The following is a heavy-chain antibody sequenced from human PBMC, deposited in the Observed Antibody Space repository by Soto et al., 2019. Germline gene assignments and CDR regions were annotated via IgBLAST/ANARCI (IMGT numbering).Heavy chain of an antibody. CDR3: ARVATLKAAAVTSYYYGMDV. J-gene: IGHJ6*02. Sequence: GGSLRLSCAASGFTFSSYSMNWVRQAPGKGLEWVSSISSSSSYIYYADSVKGRFTISRDNAKNSLYLQMNSLRAEDTAVYYCARVATLKAAAVTSYYYGMDVWGQGTTVTVSS. CDR2: ISSSSSYI. D-gene: IGHD6-13*01. V-gene: IGHV3-21*01. CDR1: GFTFSSYS.